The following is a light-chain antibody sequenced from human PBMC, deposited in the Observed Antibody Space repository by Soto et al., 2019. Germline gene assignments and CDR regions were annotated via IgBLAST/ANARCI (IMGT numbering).Light chain of an antibody. CDR3: CSYAGSVTSVV. V-gene: IGLV2-23*02. CDR1: SSDVGTYNL. Sequence: QSALTQPASVSGSPGQSIAISCTGTSSDVGTYNLVSWYQQHPGKAPKFIIYEVSQRPSGVSSRFSGSKSGNTASRTISGLQAEDEADYYCCSYAGSVTSVVFGGGTKLTVL. CDR2: EVS. J-gene: IGLJ2*01.